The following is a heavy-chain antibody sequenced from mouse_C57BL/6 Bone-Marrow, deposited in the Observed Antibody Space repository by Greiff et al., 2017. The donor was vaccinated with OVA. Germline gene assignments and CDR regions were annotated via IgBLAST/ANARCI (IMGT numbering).Heavy chain of an antibody. Sequence: EVKVEESGPGLVKPSQSLSLTCSVTGFSITSGYYWNWIRQFPGNKPEWMGYISYDGSNYYNPSLTNLISITRDTSQNHFFLKLKSVTTEDTATYYCAGGDYCSSSYWYFDVWGTGTTVTVSS. V-gene: IGHV3-6*01. CDR3: AGGDYCSSSYWYFDV. J-gene: IGHJ1*03. CDR1: GFSITSGYY. D-gene: IGHD1-1*01. CDR2: ISYDGSN.